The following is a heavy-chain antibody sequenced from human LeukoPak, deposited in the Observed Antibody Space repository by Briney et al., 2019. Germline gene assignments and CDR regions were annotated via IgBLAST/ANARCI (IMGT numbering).Heavy chain of an antibody. Sequence: GESLKISCKGSGYSFTSYWLGWVRQMPGKGLEWMGIIYSGDSDTRYSPSFQGQGTISADKSNITAYLQWSSLKASDTAMYYCARLLWFGGSELDYWGQGTLVTVSS. V-gene: IGHV5-51*01. J-gene: IGHJ4*02. CDR2: IYSGDSDT. D-gene: IGHD3-10*01. CDR1: GYSFTSYW. CDR3: ARLLWFGGSELDY.